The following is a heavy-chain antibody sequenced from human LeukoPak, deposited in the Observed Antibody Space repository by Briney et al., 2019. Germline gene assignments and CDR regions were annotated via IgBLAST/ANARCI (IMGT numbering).Heavy chain of an antibody. D-gene: IGHD5-12*01. J-gene: IGHJ4*02. CDR1: GASISSGNYY. Sequence: SETLSLTCTVSGASISSGNYYWGWIRQPPGKGLEWLGSIYYSGDTYNNPPLKSRVTISVDTAKSQFSLRLTSMTAADTAVYYCARDVAGNTFDYWGQGTPVTVSS. CDR2: IYYSGDT. V-gene: IGHV4-39*07. CDR3: ARDVAGNTFDY.